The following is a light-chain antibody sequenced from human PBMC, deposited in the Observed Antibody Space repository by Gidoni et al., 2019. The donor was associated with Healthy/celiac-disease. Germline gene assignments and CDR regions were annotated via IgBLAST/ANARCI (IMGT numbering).Light chain of an antibody. CDR3: QQYYSYPWT. V-gene: IGKV1-8*01. J-gene: IGKJ1*01. Sequence: AIRMTQSPSSFSASTGDRVTITCRASQGISSYLAWYQQKPGKAPKLLIYAASTLQSGVPSRFSGSGSGTDFTRTISCLQSEDFATYYCQQYYSYPWTFXQXTKVEIK. CDR1: QGISSY. CDR2: AAS.